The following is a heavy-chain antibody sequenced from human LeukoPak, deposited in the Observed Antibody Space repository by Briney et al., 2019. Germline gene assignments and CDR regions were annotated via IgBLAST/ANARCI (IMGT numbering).Heavy chain of an antibody. Sequence: SETLSLTCAVYGGSFSGYYWSWIRQPPGKGLEWIGEINHSGSTNYNPSLKSRVTISVDTSKNQFSLKLSSVTAADTAVYYCAREDGDWSLYNWFDPRGQGTLVTVSS. CDR1: GGSFSGYY. D-gene: IGHD4-17*01. J-gene: IGHJ5*02. CDR2: INHSGST. V-gene: IGHV4-34*01. CDR3: AREDGDWSLYNWFDP.